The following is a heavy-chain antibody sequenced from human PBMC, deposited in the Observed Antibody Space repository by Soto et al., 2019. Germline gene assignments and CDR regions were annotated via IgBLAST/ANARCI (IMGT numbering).Heavy chain of an antibody. CDR2: IWYAGRNK. Sequence: GGSLRLSCAASGFTFSSYGMHWVRQAPGKGLSWVAVIWYAGRNKYYADYVKGRFTISRDTSTNTLYLQMNSLRAEDTAVYYGARDRGIAPTVTYYYYYRMDVWGQGTTVTVSS. V-gene: IGHV3-33*01. J-gene: IGHJ6*02. CDR1: GFTFSSYG. CDR3: ARDRGIAPTVTYYYYYRMDV. D-gene: IGHD6-13*01.